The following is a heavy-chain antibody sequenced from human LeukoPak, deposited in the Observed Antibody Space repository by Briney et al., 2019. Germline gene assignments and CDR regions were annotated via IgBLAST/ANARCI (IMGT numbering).Heavy chain of an antibody. V-gene: IGHV3-21*01. Sequence: GGSLRLSCAASGFTFSSYSMNWVRQAPWKGLEWVSSISSSSSYIYYADSVKGRFTISRDNAKNSLYLQMNSLRAEDTAVYYCARLRNYGSGSRSDYWGQGTLVTVSS. J-gene: IGHJ4*02. CDR1: GFTFSSYS. D-gene: IGHD3-10*01. CDR2: ISSSSSYI. CDR3: ARLRNYGSGSRSDY.